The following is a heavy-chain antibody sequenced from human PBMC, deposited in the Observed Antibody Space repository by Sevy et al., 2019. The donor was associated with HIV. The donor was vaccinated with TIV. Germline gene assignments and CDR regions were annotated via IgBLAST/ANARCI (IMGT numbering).Heavy chain of an antibody. CDR2: MYHSGST. D-gene: IGHD3-3*01. CDR3: ARDYRRDFWSGYSNYFDP. CDR1: GDSITRYF. Sequence: SETLSLTCTVSGDSITRYFWSWIRQPPGKGLEWIGYMYHSGSTNYNPTLKRRVSLSMDTSKNEFSLTLSSVTAADTAVYYCARDYRRDFWSGYSNYFDPWGQGILVTVSS. V-gene: IGHV4-59*01. J-gene: IGHJ5*02.